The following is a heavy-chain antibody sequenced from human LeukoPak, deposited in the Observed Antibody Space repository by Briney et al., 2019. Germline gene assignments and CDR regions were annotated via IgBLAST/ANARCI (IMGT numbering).Heavy chain of an antibody. V-gene: IGHV3-73*01. J-gene: IGHJ3*02. CDR1: GFTFSGSA. CDR3: TRHPGHDYGEDAFDI. CDR2: IRSKANSYAT. D-gene: IGHD4-17*01. Sequence: GGSLRLSCAASGFTFSGSAMHWVRQASGKGLEWVGRIRSKANSYATAYAASVKGRFTISRDDSKNTAYLQMNSLKTEDTAVYYCTRHPGHDYGEDAFDIWGQGTMVTVSS.